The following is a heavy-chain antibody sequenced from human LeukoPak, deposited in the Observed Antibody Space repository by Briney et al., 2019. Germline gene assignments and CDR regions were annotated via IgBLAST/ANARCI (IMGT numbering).Heavy chain of an antibody. Sequence: GGSLRLSCAASGFTFSRYWMSWIRQAPGKGLEWVANIKQDGSEKHYVDSVKGRFTISRDNAKNSLSLQMNSLRAEDTAVYYCASVSITVAERDYMDVWGKGTTVTVSS. CDR3: ASVSITVAERDYMDV. CDR1: GFTFSRYW. D-gene: IGHD6-19*01. CDR2: IKQDGSEK. J-gene: IGHJ6*03. V-gene: IGHV3-7*01.